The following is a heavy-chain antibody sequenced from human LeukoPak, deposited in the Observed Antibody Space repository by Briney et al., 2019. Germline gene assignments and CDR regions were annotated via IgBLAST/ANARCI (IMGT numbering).Heavy chain of an antibody. CDR3: AGHNWFDP. CDR2: IIPIFGTA. J-gene: IGHJ5*02. V-gene: IGHV1-69*01. CDR1: GGTFSSYA. Sequence: PVKVSCKASGGTFSSYAISWVRQAPGQGLEWMGGIIPIFGTAKYAQKFQGRVTITADEPTSTAYMELSSLRSDDTAVFYCAGHNWFDPWGQGTLVTVSS.